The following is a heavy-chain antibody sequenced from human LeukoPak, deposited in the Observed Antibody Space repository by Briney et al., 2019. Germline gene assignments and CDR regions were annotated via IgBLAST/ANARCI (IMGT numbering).Heavy chain of an antibody. Sequence: PSETLSLTCTVSGGSFSSGSDYWSWIRQPPGKGLEWIVYIYYRGTTNYNPSLKSRATISVDTSKKEFSLKLSFVTAADTAVYYCARGHFDILTGYYIEYWGQGTLVTVSS. J-gene: IGHJ4*02. CDR1: GGSFSSGSDY. V-gene: IGHV4-61*01. CDR2: IYYRGTT. D-gene: IGHD3-9*01. CDR3: ARGHFDILTGYYIEY.